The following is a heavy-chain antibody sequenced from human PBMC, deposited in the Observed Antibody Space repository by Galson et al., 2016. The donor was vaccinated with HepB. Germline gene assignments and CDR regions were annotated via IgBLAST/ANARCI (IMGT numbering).Heavy chain of an antibody. CDR3: ARGSNCSGGRCFWFDP. CDR1: GGSISSGGYY. V-gene: IGHV4-31*03. Sequence: TLSLTCTVSGGSISSGGYYWTWIRQHPGKGLEWIGYIYYSGSTYYNSSLKSRVIISVDTSKNQFSLMLGSVTAADRAFYYCARGSNCSGGRCFWFDPWGQGTLVTVSS. J-gene: IGHJ5*02. D-gene: IGHD2-15*01. CDR2: IYYSGST.